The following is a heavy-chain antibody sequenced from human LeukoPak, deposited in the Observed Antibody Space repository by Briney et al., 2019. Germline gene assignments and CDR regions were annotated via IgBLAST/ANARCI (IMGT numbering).Heavy chain of an antibody. CDR2: IYYSGST. Sequence: SETLSLTCTVSGGSISSSSYYWGWIRQPPGKGLEWIGSIYYSGSTYYNPSLKSRVTISVDTSKNQFSLKLSSVTAADTAVYYCARVRVRGVILTYYFDYWGQGTLVTVSS. J-gene: IGHJ4*02. CDR1: GGSISSSSYY. CDR3: ARVRVRGVILTYYFDY. D-gene: IGHD3-10*01. V-gene: IGHV4-39*07.